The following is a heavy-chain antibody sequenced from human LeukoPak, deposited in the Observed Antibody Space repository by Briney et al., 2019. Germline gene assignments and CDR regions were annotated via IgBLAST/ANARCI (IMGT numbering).Heavy chain of an antibody. J-gene: IGHJ6*02. D-gene: IGHD5-18*01. CDR3: ARMDTAMVYGMDV. CDR1: GGSFTDYY. CDR2: IYYSGST. V-gene: IGHV4-59*01. Sequence: SETLSLTCTVSGGSFTDYYWGWIRQPPGKGLEWIGYIYYSGSTNYNPSLKSRVTISVDTSKNQFSLKLSSVTAADTAVYYCARMDTAMVYGMDVWGQGTTVTVSS.